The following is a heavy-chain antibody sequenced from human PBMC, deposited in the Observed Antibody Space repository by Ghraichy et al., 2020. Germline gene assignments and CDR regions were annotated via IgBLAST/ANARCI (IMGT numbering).Heavy chain of an antibody. D-gene: IGHD6-19*01. V-gene: IGHV4-59*01. J-gene: IGHJ4*02. Sequence: SQTLSLTCSVSGGSMNPYCWTWLRQSPGKGLEYIGFVYYGGNTIYSPSFASRVSMSFDRSKNQFSLRLTSVTAADTAKYFCARGARTNGWPFFDYWGQGVLVTVSS. CDR2: VYYGGNT. CDR1: GGSMNPYC. CDR3: ARGARTNGWPFFDY.